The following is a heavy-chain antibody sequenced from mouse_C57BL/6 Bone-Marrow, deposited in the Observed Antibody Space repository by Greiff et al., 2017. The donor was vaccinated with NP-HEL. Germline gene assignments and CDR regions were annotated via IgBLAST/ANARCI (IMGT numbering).Heavy chain of an antibody. CDR3: ARGPYYYGSSFGAMDY. CDR2: ISTYYGDA. J-gene: IGHJ4*01. Sequence: VKLVESGPELVRPGVSVKISCKGSGYTFTDYAMHWVKQSHAKSLEWIGVISTYYGDASYNQKFKDKATMTVDKSSSTAYMELARLTSEDSAVYYCARGPYYYGSSFGAMDYWGQGTSVTVSS. CDR1: GYTFTDYA. D-gene: IGHD1-1*01. V-gene: IGHV1-67*01.